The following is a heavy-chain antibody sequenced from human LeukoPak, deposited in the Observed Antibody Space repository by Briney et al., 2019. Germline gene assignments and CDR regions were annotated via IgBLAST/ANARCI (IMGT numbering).Heavy chain of an antibody. Sequence: EAGGSLRLSCAASGFTFDDYAMHWVRQAPGKGLEWVSGVSWNSGNIGYADSVKGRFTVSRDNAKNSLYLQMNSLRAEDTALYYCVRGGDSRRNWFDPWGQGTLVTVSS. V-gene: IGHV3-9*01. CDR3: VRGGDSRRNWFDP. J-gene: IGHJ5*02. CDR1: GFTFDDYA. CDR2: VSWNSGNI. D-gene: IGHD6-13*01.